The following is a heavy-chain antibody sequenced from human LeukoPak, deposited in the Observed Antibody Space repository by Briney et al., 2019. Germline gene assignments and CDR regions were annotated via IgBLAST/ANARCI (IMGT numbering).Heavy chain of an antibody. CDR2: IYYSGST. V-gene: IGHV4-59*01. Sequence: SEALSLTCTVSGGSISSYYWSWIRQPPGKGLEWIGYIYYSGSTNYNPSLKSRVTISVDTSKNQFSLKLSSVTAADTAVYYCARDSDSSGYYLDYWGQGTLVTVSS. CDR1: GGSISSYY. CDR3: ARDSDSSGYYLDY. D-gene: IGHD3-22*01. J-gene: IGHJ4*02.